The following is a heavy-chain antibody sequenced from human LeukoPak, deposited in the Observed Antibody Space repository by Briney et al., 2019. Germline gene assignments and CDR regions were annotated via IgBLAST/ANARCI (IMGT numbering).Heavy chain of an antibody. CDR3: ARQRDGHNCDY. Sequence: PSETLSLTCAVSGYSIISGYYWGWIRQPPGKGLEWIGSIYHSGSTYYNPSLKSRVTISVDTSKNQFSLKLSSVTAADTAVYYCARQRDGHNCDYWGQGTLVTVSS. D-gene: IGHD5-24*01. CDR1: GYSIISGYY. V-gene: IGHV4-38-2*01. CDR2: IYHSGST. J-gene: IGHJ4*02.